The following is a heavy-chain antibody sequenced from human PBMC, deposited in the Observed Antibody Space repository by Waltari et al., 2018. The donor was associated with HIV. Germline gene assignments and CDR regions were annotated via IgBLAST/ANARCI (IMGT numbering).Heavy chain of an antibody. D-gene: IGHD3-16*01. Sequence: EVQVVGSGGGLGKPGSSLRLSCAASGFTFRNAWISWVRQAPGKGLEWVGRIRSKTNGGTADYAAPVKGRFSISRDDSKNTVYLQMNSLKTEDTAVYYCATDGWGGFLWGQGTLVTVSS. CDR2: IRSKTNGGTA. J-gene: IGHJ4*02. CDR1: GFTFRNAW. CDR3: ATDGWGGFL. V-gene: IGHV3-15*01.